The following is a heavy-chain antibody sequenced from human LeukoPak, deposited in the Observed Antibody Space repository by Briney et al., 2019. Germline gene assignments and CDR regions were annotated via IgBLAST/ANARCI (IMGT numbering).Heavy chain of an antibody. V-gene: IGHV1-18*01. J-gene: IGHJ6*03. D-gene: IGHD4-17*01. CDR3: ARVTTVTVPYYYMDV. CDR2: ISGYNGYT. Sequence: ASVKVSCKAFGYTFTSYGISWVRQDPGQGLEWMGRISGYNGYTNYVQKFQGRVTMSTDTSTSTAYMELRSLRSDDTAVYYCARVTTVTVPYYYMDVWGKGTTVTVSS. CDR1: GYTFTSYG.